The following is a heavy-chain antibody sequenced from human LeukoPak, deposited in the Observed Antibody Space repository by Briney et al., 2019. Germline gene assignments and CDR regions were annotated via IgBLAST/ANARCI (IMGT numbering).Heavy chain of an antibody. Sequence: PGGSLRLSCAASGFTFSSYAMHWVRRAPGKGLEWVAVISYDGSNKYYADSVKGRFTISRDNSKNTLYLQMNSLRAEDTAVYYCARVYYDILSHYYYYGMDVWGQGTTVTVSS. D-gene: IGHD3-9*01. J-gene: IGHJ6*02. CDR1: GFTFSSYA. CDR3: ARVYYDILSHYYYYGMDV. V-gene: IGHV3-30-3*01. CDR2: ISYDGSNK.